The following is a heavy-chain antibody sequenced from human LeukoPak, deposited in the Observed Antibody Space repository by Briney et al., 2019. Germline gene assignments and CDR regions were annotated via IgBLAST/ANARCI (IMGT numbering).Heavy chain of an antibody. CDR1: GFTFSSYG. J-gene: IGHJ4*02. Sequence: QPGRSLRLSCAASGFTFSSYGMHWVRQAPGKGLGGVAVIWYDGSNKYYADSVKGRFTISRDNSKNTLYLQMNSLRAEDTAVYYCARGPAAPHIVVVTAIYFDYWGQGTLVTVSS. CDR3: ARGPAAPHIVVVTAIYFDY. D-gene: IGHD2-21*02. CDR2: IWYDGSNK. V-gene: IGHV3-33*01.